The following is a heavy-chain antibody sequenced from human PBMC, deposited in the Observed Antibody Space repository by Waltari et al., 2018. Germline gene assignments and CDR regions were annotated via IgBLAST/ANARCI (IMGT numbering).Heavy chain of an antibody. D-gene: IGHD3-22*01. CDR2: IYPGDSDT. CDR1: GYSFTSYW. J-gene: IGHJ4*02. CDR3: ARLYHYYDSSGYFPPFDY. Sequence: EVQLVQSGAEVKKPGESLKISCKGSGYSFTSYWIGWVRQMPGKGLEWMGIIYPGDSDTRYSPSFQGQVTISADKSISTAYLQWSSLKASDTAMYYCARLYHYYDSSGYFPPFDYWGQGTLVTVSS. V-gene: IGHV5-51*01.